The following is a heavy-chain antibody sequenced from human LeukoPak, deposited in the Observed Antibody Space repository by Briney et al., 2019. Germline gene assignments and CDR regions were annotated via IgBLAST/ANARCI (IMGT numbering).Heavy chain of an antibody. J-gene: IGHJ3*02. CDR1: GFTFSSYA. CDR2: LSGSGGTT. D-gene: IGHD6-19*01. V-gene: IGHV3-23*01. Sequence: GGSLRLSCAASGFTFSSYAMSWVRQAPGKGLEWVSSLSGSGGTTYYADSVKGRFTISRDNSKNTLYLQMNSLRAEDTAVYYCASPSSGQSFDIWGQGTMVTVSS. CDR3: ASPSSGQSFDI.